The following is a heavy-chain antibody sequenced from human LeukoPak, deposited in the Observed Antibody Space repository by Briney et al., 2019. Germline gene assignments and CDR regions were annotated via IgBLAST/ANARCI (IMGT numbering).Heavy chain of an antibody. Sequence: PSETLSLTCTVSGGSISSYYWSWIRQPPGKGLEWIGYIYYSGSTNYNPSLKSRVTISVDTSKNQFSLKLSSVTATDTAVCYCARVRYDSSGYYYPRAFDIWGQGTMVTVSS. D-gene: IGHD3-22*01. CDR1: GGSISSYY. J-gene: IGHJ3*02. CDR2: IYYSGST. CDR3: ARVRYDSSGYYYPRAFDI. V-gene: IGHV4-59*01.